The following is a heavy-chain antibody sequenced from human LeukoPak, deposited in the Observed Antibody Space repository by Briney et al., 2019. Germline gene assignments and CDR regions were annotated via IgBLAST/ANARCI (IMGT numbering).Heavy chain of an antibody. CDR1: GFTFSIYA. CDR3: AKRAKEWLYGAFDI. V-gene: IGHV3-23*01. D-gene: IGHD3-3*01. Sequence: PGGSLRLSCAASGFTFSIYAMSWVRQAPGKGLEWVSAISGSGGTAYYADSVKGRFTISRDNSKNTLYLQMNSLRAEDTAVYYCAKRAKEWLYGAFDIWGQGTMVTVSS. CDR2: ISGSGGTA. J-gene: IGHJ3*02.